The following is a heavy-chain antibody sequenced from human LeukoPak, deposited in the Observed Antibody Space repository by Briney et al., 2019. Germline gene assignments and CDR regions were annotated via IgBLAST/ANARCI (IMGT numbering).Heavy chain of an antibody. CDR1: GFTFSTFV. D-gene: IGHD3-16*01. Sequence: PGGSLRLSCAASGFTFSTFVMSWVRQAPGKGPEWVSGISASGGSTYYADSVKGRFTISRDNSKNTLYLQMKSLRAEDTALYYCAKYPSTPFGWGQGTLVTVSS. J-gene: IGHJ4*02. CDR2: ISASGGST. CDR3: AKYPSTPFG. V-gene: IGHV3-23*01.